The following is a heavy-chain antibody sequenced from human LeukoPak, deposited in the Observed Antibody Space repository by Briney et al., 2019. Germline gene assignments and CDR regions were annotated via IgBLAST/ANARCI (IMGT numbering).Heavy chain of an antibody. CDR2: ISAYNGNT. CDR1: GYTFTSYG. V-gene: IGHV1-18*04. D-gene: IGHD2-2*01. CDR3: ARMEEYCSSTSCYDNWFDP. J-gene: IGHJ5*02. Sequence: GASVKVSCKASGYTFTSYGISWVRQAPGQGLEWMGWISAYNGNTNYAQKLQGRVTMTTDTSTGTAYMELRSLRSDDTAVYYCARMEEYCSSTSCYDNWFDPWGQGTLVTVSS.